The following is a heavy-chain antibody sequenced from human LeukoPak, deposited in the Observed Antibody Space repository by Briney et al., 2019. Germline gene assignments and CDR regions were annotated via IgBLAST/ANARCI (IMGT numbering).Heavy chain of an antibody. CDR2: IIPIFGTA. CDR3: ARDYIVVVPAAKGSWFDP. CDR1: GGTFSSYA. Sequence: SVKVSRKASGGTFSSYAISWVRQAPGQGLEWMGGIIPIFGTANYAQKFQGRVTITADESTSTAYMELSSLRSEDTAVYYCARDYIVVVPAAKGSWFDPWGQGTLVTVSS. V-gene: IGHV1-69*13. D-gene: IGHD2-2*01. J-gene: IGHJ5*02.